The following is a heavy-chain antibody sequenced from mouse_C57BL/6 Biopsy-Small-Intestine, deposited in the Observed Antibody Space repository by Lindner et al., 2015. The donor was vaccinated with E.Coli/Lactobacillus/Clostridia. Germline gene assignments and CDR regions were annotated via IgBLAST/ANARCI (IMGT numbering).Heavy chain of an antibody. CDR1: AYIFTSFW. CDR3: AYGRGAWLAY. D-gene: IGHD1-1*01. V-gene: IGHV1-64*01. CDR2: IHPNSGTL. Sequence: VQLQESGAGLVKPGASVKLSCKASAYIFTSFWMHWVKQRPGQGLEWIGMIHPNSGTLNYNEKLKSKATLTVDISSSTAYMQLSSLTSEDSAVYYCAYGRGAWLAYWGQGTLVTVST. J-gene: IGHJ3*01.